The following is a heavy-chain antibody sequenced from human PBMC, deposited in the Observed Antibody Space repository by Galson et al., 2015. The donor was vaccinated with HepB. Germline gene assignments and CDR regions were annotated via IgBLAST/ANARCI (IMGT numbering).Heavy chain of an antibody. Sequence: SLRLSCAAPGFTFSSYGMHWVRQAPGKGLEWVAVISYDGSNKYYADSVKGRFTISRDNSKNTLYLQMNSLRAEGTAVYYCAKGRTEHFDYWGQGTLVTVSS. CDR2: ISYDGSNK. CDR1: GFTFSSYG. J-gene: IGHJ4*02. V-gene: IGHV3-30*18. CDR3: AKGRTEHFDY.